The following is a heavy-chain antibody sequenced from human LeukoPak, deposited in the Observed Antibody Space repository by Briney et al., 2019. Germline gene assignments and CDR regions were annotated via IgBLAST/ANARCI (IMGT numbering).Heavy chain of an antibody. CDR2: IKQGGSEK. CDR1: GFIFSSYW. D-gene: IGHD2/OR15-2a*01. J-gene: IGHJ6*02. V-gene: IGHV3-7*03. CDR3: ARLIVIPGGIDV. Sequence: PGGSLRLSCAASGFIFSSYWMSWVRQAPGKGLEWVANIKQGGSEKYYVDSMKGRFTISRDNAKNSLYLQMNSLRAEDTAVYYCARLIVIPGGIDVWGQGTTVTVSS.